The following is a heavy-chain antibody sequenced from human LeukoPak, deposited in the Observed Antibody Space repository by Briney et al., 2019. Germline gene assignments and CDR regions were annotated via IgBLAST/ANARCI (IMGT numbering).Heavy chain of an antibody. Sequence: GASLRLSCAASGFTFSNYAMSWVRQAPGKGLEWVSAFSGSGDVTHYADSVKGRFTISRENSKNTVYLRMNSLRVEDTAVYYCAKEFLIGYRLIYFDYWVQGALVTVSS. J-gene: IGHJ4*02. CDR1: GFTFSNYA. D-gene: IGHD3-9*01. V-gene: IGHV3-23*01. CDR2: FSGSGDVT. CDR3: AKEFLIGYRLIYFDY.